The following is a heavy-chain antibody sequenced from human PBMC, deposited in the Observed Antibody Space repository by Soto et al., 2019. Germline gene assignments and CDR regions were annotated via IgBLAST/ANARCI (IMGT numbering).Heavy chain of an antibody. CDR3: ARDKALAAAAGKPYYYYGMDV. V-gene: IGHV4-59*01. Sequence: PSETQSLTCTFSGCSISGYCLSWIRQPPGKGLEWIGYIYYSGSTNYNPSLKSRVTISVDTSKNQFSLKLSSVTAADTAVYYCARDKALAAAAGKPYYYYGMDVWGQGTKVTVSS. D-gene: IGHD6-13*01. J-gene: IGHJ6*02. CDR1: GCSISGYC. CDR2: IYYSGST.